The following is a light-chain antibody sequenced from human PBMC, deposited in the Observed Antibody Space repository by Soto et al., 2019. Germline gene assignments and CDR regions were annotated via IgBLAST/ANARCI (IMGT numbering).Light chain of an antibody. CDR3: QQYYSYPIT. J-gene: IGKJ5*01. Sequence: IQLTQSPSSLSSSVGDRVTITCRASQGIGTYLSWYKQKPGKAPTVLIYAASTLQRGVPSRFSGSTTGTDFTLTISCLKSEDFATYYCQQYYSYPITFGQGTRLEIK. CDR1: QGIGTY. CDR2: AAS. V-gene: IGKV1-9*01.